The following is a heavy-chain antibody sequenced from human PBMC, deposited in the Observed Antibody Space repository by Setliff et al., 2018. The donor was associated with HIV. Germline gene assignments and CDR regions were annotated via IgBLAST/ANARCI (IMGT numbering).Heavy chain of an antibody. Sequence: SETLSLTCTVSGGSISSYYWSWIRQPPGKGLEWIGYIYYSGSSNYNPSLKSRVTISVDTSENQFSLKLSSVTAADTAVYYCARGYPGIAVAGLSYYYYYYMDVWGKGTTVTSP. D-gene: IGHD6-19*01. CDR2: IYYSGSS. V-gene: IGHV4-59*01. CDR1: GGSISSYY. CDR3: ARGYPGIAVAGLSYYYYYYMDV. J-gene: IGHJ6*03.